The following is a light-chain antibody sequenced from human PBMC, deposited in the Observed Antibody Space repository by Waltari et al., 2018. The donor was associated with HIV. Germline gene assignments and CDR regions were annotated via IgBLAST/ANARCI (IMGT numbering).Light chain of an antibody. CDR3: ISRDSSGNHLV. CDR1: TLKSYY. Sequence: SSELTQDPAVSVALGQTVRITCQGDTLKSYYASWYQQKPGQAPILVIYGKNSRPSGIPDRFSGSTSGNTASLTITGAQAEDEADYYCISRDSSGNHLVFGGGTKLTVL. V-gene: IGLV3-19*01. J-gene: IGLJ2*01. CDR2: GKN.